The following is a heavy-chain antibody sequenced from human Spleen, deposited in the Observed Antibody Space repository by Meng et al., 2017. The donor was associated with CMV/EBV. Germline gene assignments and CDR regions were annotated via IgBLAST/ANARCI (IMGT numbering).Heavy chain of an antibody. D-gene: IGHD2-8*01. V-gene: IGHV3-30-3*01. CDR1: GFTFSSYA. CDR2: ISYDGSNK. Sequence: GESLKISCAASGFTFSSYAMHWVRQAPGKGLEWVAVISYDGSNKYYADSVKGRFTISRDNSKDTLYLQMNSLRAEDTAVYYCARDYNAKGDYWGQGTLVTVSS. J-gene: IGHJ4*02. CDR3: ARDYNAKGDY.